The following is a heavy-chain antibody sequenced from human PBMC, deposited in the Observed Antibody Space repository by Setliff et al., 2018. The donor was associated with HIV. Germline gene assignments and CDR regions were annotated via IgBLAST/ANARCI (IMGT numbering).Heavy chain of an antibody. CDR2: IIPMVSLP. J-gene: IGHJ4*02. D-gene: IGHD1-1*01. V-gene: IGHV1-69*10. Sequence: SVKVSCKASGGSFSDYSISWVRQAPGQAFEWMGGIIPMVSLPNFAQSFLGRLTITANRSTTTAYMELSRLTSEDTAVYYCARGRLKPTGYFFDYWGLGTLVTVSS. CDR1: GGSFSDYS. CDR3: ARGRLKPTGYFFDY.